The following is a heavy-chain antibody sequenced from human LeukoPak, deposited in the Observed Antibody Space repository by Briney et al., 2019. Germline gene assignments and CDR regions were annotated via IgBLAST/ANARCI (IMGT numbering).Heavy chain of an antibody. J-gene: IGHJ4*02. V-gene: IGHV1-18*01. CDR1: GYTFTSYG. Sequence: ASVKVSCKASGYTFTSYGISWVRQAPGQGLEWMGCISACNGNTNYAQKLQGRVTMTTHTSTSTAYMELRSLRSDDTAVYYCARGRYCSGGSCYLLFDYWGQGTLVTVSS. CDR2: ISACNGNT. CDR3: ARGRYCSGGSCYLLFDY. D-gene: IGHD2-15*01.